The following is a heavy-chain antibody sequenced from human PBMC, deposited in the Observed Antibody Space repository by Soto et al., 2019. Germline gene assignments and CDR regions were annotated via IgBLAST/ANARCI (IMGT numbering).Heavy chain of an antibody. D-gene: IGHD3-22*01. CDR3: ARGVNDSSGYYGDY. CDR2: INHSGST. J-gene: IGHJ4*02. Sequence: SETLSLTCAVYGGSFSGYYWSWIRQPPGKGLEWIGEINHSGSTNYNPSLKSRVTISVDTSKNQFSLKLSSVTAADTAVYYCARGVNDSSGYYGDYWGQGTLVTVSS. V-gene: IGHV4-34*01. CDR1: GGSFSGYY.